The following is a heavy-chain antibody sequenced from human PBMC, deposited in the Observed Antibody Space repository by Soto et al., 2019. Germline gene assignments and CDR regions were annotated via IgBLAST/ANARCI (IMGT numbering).Heavy chain of an antibody. CDR3: AKGRIAVAGGAFDI. V-gene: IGHV3-9*01. CDR2: ISWNSGSI. CDR1: GFTFDDYA. D-gene: IGHD6-19*01. J-gene: IGHJ3*02. Sequence: PGGSLRLSCAASGFTFDDYAMHWVRQAPGKGLEWVSGISWNSGSIGYADSVKGRFTISRDNAKNSLYLQMDSLRAEDTALYYCAKGRIAVAGGAFDIWGQGTMVTVS.